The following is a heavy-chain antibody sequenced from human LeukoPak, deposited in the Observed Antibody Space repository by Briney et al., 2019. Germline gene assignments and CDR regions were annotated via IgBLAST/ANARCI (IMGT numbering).Heavy chain of an antibody. V-gene: IGHV4-39*01. CDR1: GGSISSSSYY. CDR2: IYYSGST. J-gene: IGHJ4*02. D-gene: IGHD1-26*01. Sequence: SETLSLTCTVSGGSISSSSYYWGWIRQPPGKGLEWIGSIYYSGSTYYNPSLKSRITISVDTSKNQFSLKLSSVTAADTAVYYCARRVGGSYGGYFDYWGQGTLVTVSS. CDR3: ARRVGGSYGGYFDY.